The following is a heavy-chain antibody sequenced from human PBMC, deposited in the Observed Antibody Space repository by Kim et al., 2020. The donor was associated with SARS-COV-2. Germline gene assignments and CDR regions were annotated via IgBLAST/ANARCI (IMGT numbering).Heavy chain of an antibody. D-gene: IGHD1-1*01. Sequence: SETLSLTCTVSGGSISSYYWSWIRQPPGKGLEWIGYIYYSGSTNYNPSLKSRVTISVDTSKNQFSLKLSSVTAADTAVYYCATDLNLYNWNDDAIDYYYGMDVWGQGTTVTVSS. V-gene: IGHV4-59*13. CDR3: ATDLNLYNWNDDAIDYYYGMDV. J-gene: IGHJ6*02. CDR1: GGSISSYY. CDR2: IYYSGST.